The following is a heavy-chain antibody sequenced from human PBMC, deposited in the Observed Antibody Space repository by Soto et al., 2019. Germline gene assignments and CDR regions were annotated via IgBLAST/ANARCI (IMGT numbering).Heavy chain of an antibody. V-gene: IGHV4-34*01. CDR3: ARGHPPHGYCSGGSCSGSPGNYYYMDV. Sequence: SETLSLTCAVYGGSFSGYYWSWIRQPPGKGLEWIGEINHSGSTNYNPSLKSRVTISVDTSKNQFSLKLSSVTAADTAVYYCARGHPPHGYCSGGSCSGSPGNYYYMDVWGKGTTVTVSS. J-gene: IGHJ6*03. CDR2: INHSGST. CDR1: GGSFSGYY. D-gene: IGHD2-15*01.